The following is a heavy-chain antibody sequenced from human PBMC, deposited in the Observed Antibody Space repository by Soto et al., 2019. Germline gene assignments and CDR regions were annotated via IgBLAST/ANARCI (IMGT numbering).Heavy chain of an antibody. Sequence: VSGPTLVNPTETLTLPCTVSGFSLSNAGSGVSWIRQPPGKALEWLAHIHPDGAKTYSSSLQSRLTISRDYSRRQVVLTLTKLDPMDTATDYCALSISLPASADNWFDPWGQGTPVTVSS. CDR2: IHPDGAK. D-gene: IGHD2-2*01. CDR3: ALSISLPASADNWFDP. CDR1: GFSLSNAGSG. V-gene: IGHV2-26*01. J-gene: IGHJ5*02.